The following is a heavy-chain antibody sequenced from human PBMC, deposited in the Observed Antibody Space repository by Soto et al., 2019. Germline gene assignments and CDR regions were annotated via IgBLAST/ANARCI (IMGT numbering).Heavy chain of an antibody. J-gene: IGHJ3*02. V-gene: IGHV2-5*02. CDR1: GFSLSTSGVG. Sequence: QITLKESGPTLVKPTQTLTLTCTFSGFSLSTSGVGVGWIRQPPGKALEWLALIYWDDDKRYSPSLKSRLTITKDTSKNQVVLTMTNMDPVDTATYYCAHSVPPYYDFWSGHTDAFDIWCQGTMVTVSS. D-gene: IGHD3-3*01. CDR3: AHSVPPYYDFWSGHTDAFDI. CDR2: IYWDDDK.